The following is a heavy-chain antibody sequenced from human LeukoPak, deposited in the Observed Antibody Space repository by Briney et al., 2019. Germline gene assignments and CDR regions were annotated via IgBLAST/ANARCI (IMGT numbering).Heavy chain of an antibody. CDR2: IRYDGSNK. Sequence: GGSLRLSCAASGFTFRSYGMHWVRQAPGKGLEWVAFIRYDGSNKYYADSVKGRFTISRDNSKNTLYLQMNSLRAEDTAVYYCAKGPSNIVVVPAATDDAFDIWGQGTMVTVSS. D-gene: IGHD2-2*01. J-gene: IGHJ3*02. CDR1: GFTFRSYG. V-gene: IGHV3-30*02. CDR3: AKGPSNIVVVPAATDDAFDI.